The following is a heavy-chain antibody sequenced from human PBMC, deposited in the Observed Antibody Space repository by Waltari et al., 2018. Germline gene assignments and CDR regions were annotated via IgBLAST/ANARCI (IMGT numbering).Heavy chain of an antibody. CDR2: IYKGGRK. D-gene: IGHD3-16*01. CDR3: AGESGLGGWGFDF. J-gene: IGHJ4*02. Sequence: EVQLVESGGGLIHPGGSLELLCATSGFTVTPKEMSWVRQAPGKGWEWGEEIYKGGRKLYGDSVKGRFTISRDNSKNTLYLQMNSLRPEDTAVYYCAGESGLGGWGFDFWGQGTLVTVSS. V-gene: IGHV3-53*01. CDR1: GFTVTPKE.